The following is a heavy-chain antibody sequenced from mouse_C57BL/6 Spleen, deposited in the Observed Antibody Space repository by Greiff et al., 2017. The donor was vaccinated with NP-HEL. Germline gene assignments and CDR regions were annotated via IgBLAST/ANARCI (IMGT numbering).Heavy chain of an antibody. V-gene: IGHV1-82*01. CDR1: GYAFSSSW. CDR2: IYPGDGDT. D-gene: IGHD2-3*01. CDR3: ARGDDGYYGVAY. J-gene: IGHJ3*01. Sequence: VQLQQSGPELVKPGASVKISCKASGYAFSSSWMNWVKQRPGKGLEWIGRIYPGDGDTNYNGKFKGKATLTADKSSSTAYMQLSSLTSEDSAVYFCARGDDGYYGVAYWGQGTLVTVSA.